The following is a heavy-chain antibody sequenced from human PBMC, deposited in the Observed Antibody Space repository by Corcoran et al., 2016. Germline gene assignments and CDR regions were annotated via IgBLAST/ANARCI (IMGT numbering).Heavy chain of an antibody. V-gene: IGHV4-59*01. J-gene: IGHJ3*02. CDR2: IYYSGST. CDR3: ARQRNDYDSSGYRNAFDI. D-gene: IGHD3-22*01. Sequence: QVQLQESGPGLVKPSETLSLTCTVSGGSISSYYWSWIRQPPGKGLEWIGYIYYSGSTNYNPSLKSRVTISVDTSKNQFSLKLSSVTVADTAVYYCARQRNDYDSSGYRNAFDIWGQGTMVTVSS. CDR1: GGSISSYY.